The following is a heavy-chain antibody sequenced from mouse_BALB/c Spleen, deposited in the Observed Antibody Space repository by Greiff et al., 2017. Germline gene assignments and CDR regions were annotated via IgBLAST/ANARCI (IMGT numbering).Heavy chain of an antibody. CDR2: IYPGDGDT. Sequence: QVQLQQSGAELVRPGSSVKISCKASGYAFSSYWMNWVKQRPGQGLEWIGQIYPGDGDTNYNGKFKGKATLTADKSSSTAYMQLSSLTSEDSAVYFCARLSVYDGYYGFAYWGQGTLVTVSA. CDR3: ARLSVYDGYYGFAY. D-gene: IGHD2-3*01. CDR1: GYAFSSYW. J-gene: IGHJ3*01. V-gene: IGHV1-80*01.